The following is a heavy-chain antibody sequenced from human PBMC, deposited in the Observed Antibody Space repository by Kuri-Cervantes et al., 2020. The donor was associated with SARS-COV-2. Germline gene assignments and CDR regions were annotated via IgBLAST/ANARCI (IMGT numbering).Heavy chain of an antibody. CDR3: AREIPYYYYMDV. CDR2: MNPNSGNT. V-gene: IGHV1-8*03. CDR1: GYTFTSYD. J-gene: IGHJ6*03. Sequence: ASVKVSCKASGYTFTSYDINWVRQATGQGLEWMGWMNPNSGNTGYAQKFQGRVTITRNTSISTAYMELSSLRSEDTAVYYCAREIPYYYYMDVWGKGTTVTVSS.